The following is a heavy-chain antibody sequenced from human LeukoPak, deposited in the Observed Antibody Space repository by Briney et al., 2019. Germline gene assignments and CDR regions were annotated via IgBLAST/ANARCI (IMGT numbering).Heavy chain of an antibody. V-gene: IGHV3-74*01. CDR2: INSDGSST. CDR1: GFTFSSYW. J-gene: IGHJ4*02. D-gene: IGHD4-17*01. Sequence: GGSLRLSCAASGFTFSSYWMHWVRQAPGKGLVWVSRINSDGSSTSYADSVKGRFTIPRDNAKNTLYLQMNSLRAEDTAVYYCARVARTTGYFDYWGQGTLVTVSS. CDR3: ARVARTTGYFDY.